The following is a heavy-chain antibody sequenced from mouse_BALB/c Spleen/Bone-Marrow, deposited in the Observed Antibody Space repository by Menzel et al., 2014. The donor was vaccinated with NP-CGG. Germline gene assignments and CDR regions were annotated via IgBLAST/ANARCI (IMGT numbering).Heavy chain of an antibody. CDR2: IDPYDGGT. D-gene: IGHD4-1*01. CDR3: ARIGIGNIGGAY. V-gene: IGHV1S135*01. CDR1: GYAFTSYN. Sequence: LVESGPELVKPGASVNVSCKASGYAFTSYNMYWVKQSHGKSLEWIGYIDPYDGGTSYNQKFKGKATLTVDKSSSTAYMHLNSLTSEDSAVYYCARIGIGNIGGAYWGQGTLVTVSA. J-gene: IGHJ3*01.